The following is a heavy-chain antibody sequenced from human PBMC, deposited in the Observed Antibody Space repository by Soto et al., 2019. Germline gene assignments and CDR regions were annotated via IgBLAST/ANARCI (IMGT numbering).Heavy chain of an antibody. J-gene: IGHJ6*02. V-gene: IGHV4-4*07. CDR2: IYSTGST. Sequence: QVQLQKSGPGLVRPSETLSLTCNVSGVSISGHYWTWIRQPAGKGLEWIGRIYSTGSTNYNPSLESRVTMSVDTSKNRLSLTLSSVTAADTAVYYCSREKGYYYSGVDVWGQGTTVAVSS. CDR1: GVSISGHY. CDR3: SREKGYYYSGVDV.